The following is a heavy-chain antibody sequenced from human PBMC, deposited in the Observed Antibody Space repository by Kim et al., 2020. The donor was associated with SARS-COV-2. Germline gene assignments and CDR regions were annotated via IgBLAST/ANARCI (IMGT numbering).Heavy chain of an antibody. J-gene: IGHJ6*02. CDR3: AKDTALPHGNDILTGYYKGDYYYYGMDV. Sequence: GGSLRLSCAASGFTFSSYAMSWVRQAPGKGLEWVSAISGSGGSTYYADSVKGRFTISRDNSKNTLYLQMNSLRAEDTAVYYCAKDTALPHGNDILTGYYKGDYYYYGMDVWGQGTTVTVSS. CDR1: GFTFSSYA. D-gene: IGHD3-9*01. V-gene: IGHV3-23*01. CDR2: ISGSGGST.